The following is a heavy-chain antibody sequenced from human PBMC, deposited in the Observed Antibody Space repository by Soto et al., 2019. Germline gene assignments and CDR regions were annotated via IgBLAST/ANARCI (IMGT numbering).Heavy chain of an antibody. CDR3: ARVSCSGGSCYLAY. CDR1: GFTLSSYD. V-gene: IGHV3-13*01. Sequence: PGGSLRLSCAASGFTLSSYDMHWVRQATGKGLEWVSAIGTAGDTYYPGSVKGRFTISRENAKNSLYLQMNSLRAGDTAVYYCARVSCSGGSCYLAYWGQGTLVTVSS. J-gene: IGHJ4*02. CDR2: IGTAGDT. D-gene: IGHD2-15*01.